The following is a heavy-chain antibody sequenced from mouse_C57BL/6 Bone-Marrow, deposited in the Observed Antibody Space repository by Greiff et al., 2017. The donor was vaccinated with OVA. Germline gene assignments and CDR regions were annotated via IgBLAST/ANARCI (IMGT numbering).Heavy chain of an antibody. V-gene: IGHV1-4*01. D-gene: IGHD1-1*01. J-gene: IGHJ4*01. CDR2: INPSSGYT. Sequence: QVQLQQSGAELARPGASVKMSCKASGYTFTSYTMHWVKQRPGQGLEWIGYINPSSGYTKYNQKFKDKATLTADKSSSTAYMQLSSLTSKDSAVYYCAEGSSFAMDYWGQGTSVTVSS. CDR3: AEGSSFAMDY. CDR1: GYTFTSYT.